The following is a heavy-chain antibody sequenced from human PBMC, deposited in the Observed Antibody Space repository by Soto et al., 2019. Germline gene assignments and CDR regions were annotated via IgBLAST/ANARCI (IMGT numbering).Heavy chain of an antibody. D-gene: IGHD5-12*01. J-gene: IGHJ6*03. Sequence: ESGGGLVKPEGSLRLSCAASEFTFSNAWMSWVRQAPGKGLEWVGRIKSKTDGGTTDYAAPVQGRFTISRDDSKNTLYLQMNSLKTEDTAVYYCTTEHSGYDYYYFYYYMDVWGKGTTVTVSS. CDR1: EFTFSNAW. CDR2: IKSKTDGGTT. CDR3: TTEHSGYDYYYFYYYMDV. V-gene: IGHV3-15*01.